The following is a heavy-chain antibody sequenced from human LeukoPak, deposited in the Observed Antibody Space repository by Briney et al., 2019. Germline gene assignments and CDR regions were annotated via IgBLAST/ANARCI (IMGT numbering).Heavy chain of an antibody. Sequence: GGSLRLSCAASGFTFSTYAMHWVRQAPGKGQEWLTVISYNGSHQYYSDSVRGRFTISRDNSRNSVFLQINRLRPEDTAVYYCATSIRRITISSWGQGTLVTVSS. CDR1: GFTFSTYA. J-gene: IGHJ4*02. V-gene: IGHV3-30*04. D-gene: IGHD3-3*01. CDR2: ISYNGSHQ. CDR3: ATSIRRITISS.